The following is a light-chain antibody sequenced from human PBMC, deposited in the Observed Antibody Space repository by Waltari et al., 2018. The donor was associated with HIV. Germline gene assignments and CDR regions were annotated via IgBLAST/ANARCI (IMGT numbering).Light chain of an antibody. Sequence: DIVMTQSPDSRALSLGERATINCKSSRSILYNSNNKNYLAWYQQKPGQPPQLLIYWASTREFGVPDRFSGSGSGTNFTLTISSLQTEDVAVYYCQQYFNAPITFGGGTRVEI. J-gene: IGKJ4*01. CDR2: WAS. CDR3: QQYFNAPIT. CDR1: RSILYNSNNKNY. V-gene: IGKV4-1*01.